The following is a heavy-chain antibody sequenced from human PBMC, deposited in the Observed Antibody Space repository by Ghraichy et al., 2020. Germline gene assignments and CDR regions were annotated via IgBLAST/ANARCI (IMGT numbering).Heavy chain of an antibody. J-gene: IGHJ2*01. D-gene: IGHD1-14*01. CDR1: GGTFSSYA. V-gene: IGHV1-69*13. Sequence: SVKVSCKASGGTFSSYAISWVRQAPGQGLEWMGGIIPIFGTANYAQKFQGRVTITADESTSTAYMELSSLRSEDTAVYYCARVREPQSPDWYFDLWGRGTLVTVSS. CDR2: IIPIFGTA. CDR3: ARVREPQSPDWYFDL.